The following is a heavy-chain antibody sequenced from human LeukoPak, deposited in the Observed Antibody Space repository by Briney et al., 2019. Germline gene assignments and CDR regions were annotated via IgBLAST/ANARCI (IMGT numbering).Heavy chain of an antibody. J-gene: IGHJ5*02. V-gene: IGHV4-31*03. D-gene: IGHD2-2*01. CDR2: IYYSGST. CDR3: ARESSTSRGWFDP. CDR1: GGSISSGGYY. Sequence: PSETLSLTCTVSGGSISSGGYYWSWIRQHPGKGLEWIGYIYYSGSTYYNPSLKGRVTISVDTSKNQFSLKLSSVTAADTAVYYCARESSTSRGWFDPWGQGTLVTVSS.